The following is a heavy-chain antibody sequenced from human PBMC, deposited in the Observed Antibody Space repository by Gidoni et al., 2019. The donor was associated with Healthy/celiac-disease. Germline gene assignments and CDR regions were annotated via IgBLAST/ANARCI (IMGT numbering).Heavy chain of an antibody. CDR3: ARDFGPKAVAWSPSGWFDP. Sequence: QVQLVQSGAEVKKPGASVKVSCKASGYTFTSYGISWVRQAPGQGLEWMGWISAYNGNTNYAQKLQGRVTMTTDTSTSTAYMELRSLRSDDTAVYYYARDFGPKAVAWSPSGWFDPWGQGTLVTVSS. J-gene: IGHJ5*02. CDR1: GYTFTSYG. CDR2: ISAYNGNT. D-gene: IGHD6-19*01. V-gene: IGHV1-18*01.